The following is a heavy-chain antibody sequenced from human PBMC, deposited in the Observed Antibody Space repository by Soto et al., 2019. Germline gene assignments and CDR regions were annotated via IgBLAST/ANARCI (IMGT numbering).Heavy chain of an antibody. V-gene: IGHV2-5*02. Sequence: SGPTLVNPTQTLTLTYAFSGFSLSTRGMGVGWIRQPPGKALEWLALIYWDDDERHSQSLRTRLTITKDTSTNQVVLKLANMDPADTDTYYCVHSRMNVWGQGTTVTVS. J-gene: IGHJ6*02. CDR2: IYWDDDE. CDR3: VHSRMNV. CDR1: GFSLSTRGMG.